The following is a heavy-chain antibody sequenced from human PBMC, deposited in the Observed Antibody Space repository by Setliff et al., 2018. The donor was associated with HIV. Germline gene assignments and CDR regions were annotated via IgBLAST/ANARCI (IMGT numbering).Heavy chain of an antibody. CDR3: AACGASAYYYYYMDV. CDR2: IIPFLNLT. D-gene: IGHD4-17*01. J-gene: IGHJ6*03. V-gene: IGHV1-69*10. CDR1: GYTLSELS. Sequence: GASVKVSCKVYGYTLSELSIHWVRQAPGQGLQWVGGIIPFLNLTHYAQQFQGTVTITADKSTNTAYMEMPSLRFEDTAVYYCAACGASAYYYYYMDVWGAGTTVTVSS.